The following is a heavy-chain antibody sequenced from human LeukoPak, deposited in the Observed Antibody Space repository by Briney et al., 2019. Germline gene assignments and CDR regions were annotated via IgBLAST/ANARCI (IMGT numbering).Heavy chain of an antibody. V-gene: IGHV3-74*01. J-gene: IGHJ4*02. D-gene: IGHD4-23*01. CDR3: ARDGDSTVDFDY. Sequence: GGSLRLSCAASGFTFSSYWMHWVRQAPGKGLVWVSRIISDGSSTAYADSVKGRFTISRDNAKNTLFLQMNRLRAEDTAVYYCARDGDSTVDFDYWGQGSLVTVSS. CDR1: GFTFSSYW. CDR2: IISDGSST.